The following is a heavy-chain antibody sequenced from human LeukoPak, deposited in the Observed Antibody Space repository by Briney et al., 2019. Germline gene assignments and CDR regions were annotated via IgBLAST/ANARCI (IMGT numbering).Heavy chain of an antibody. CDR2: IYTSGST. J-gene: IGHJ3*02. D-gene: IGHD3-22*01. V-gene: IGHV4-61*02. CDR1: GGSISSGSYY. Sequence: SQTLSLTCTVSGGSISSGSYYWSWIRQPAGKGLEWIGRIYTSGSTNYNPSLKSRVTISVDTSENQFSLKLSSVTAADTAVYYCARWPLYYYDSSGYGDAFDIWGQGTMVTVSS. CDR3: ARWPLYYYDSSGYGDAFDI.